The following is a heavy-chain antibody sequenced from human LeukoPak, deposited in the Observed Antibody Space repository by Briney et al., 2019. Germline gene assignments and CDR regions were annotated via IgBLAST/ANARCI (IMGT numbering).Heavy chain of an antibody. V-gene: IGHV4-39*01. J-gene: IGHJ6*03. CDR3: VRHLTVLYYYIDV. CDR1: GGSISSGNHY. Sequence: PSETLSLTCTVSGGSISSGNHYWGWLRQPPGQGLEWIGTIYFNGNTYSTPSLKSRVTMSVDTSENQFSLKLSSVTAADMAVYYCVRHLTVLYYYIDVWGTGTTVTVSS. D-gene: IGHD2-8*02. CDR2: IYFNGNT.